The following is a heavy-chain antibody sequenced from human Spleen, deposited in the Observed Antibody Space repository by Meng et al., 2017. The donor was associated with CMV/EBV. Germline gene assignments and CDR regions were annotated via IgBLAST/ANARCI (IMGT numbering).Heavy chain of an antibody. CDR3: AAGVGGSITMMSY. D-gene: IGHD3-22*01. Sequence: VQLGESGGGVVHPVRSLRLSCEASGFTFSSYAIHWVRQAPGEGLEWVAVISYDGNNKHYAASVKGRFTISRDNSKNTLYLKMNSLRAEDTAVYYCAAGVGGSITMMSYWGQGTLVNVSS. CDR1: GFTFSSYA. CDR2: ISYDGNNK. J-gene: IGHJ4*02. V-gene: IGHV3-30-3*01.